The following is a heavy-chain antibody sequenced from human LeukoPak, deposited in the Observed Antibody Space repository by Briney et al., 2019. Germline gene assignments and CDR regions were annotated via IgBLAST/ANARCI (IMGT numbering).Heavy chain of an antibody. Sequence: SETLSLTCAVYGGSFSGYYWSWIRQPPGKGLEWIGEINHSGSTNYNPSLKSRVTISVDTSKNQFSLKLSSVTAADTAVYYCARLYGGNSGYYYGMDVWGQGTTVTVSS. V-gene: IGHV4-34*01. CDR3: ARLYGGNSGYYYGMDV. D-gene: IGHD4-23*01. CDR1: GGSFSGYY. CDR2: INHSGST. J-gene: IGHJ6*02.